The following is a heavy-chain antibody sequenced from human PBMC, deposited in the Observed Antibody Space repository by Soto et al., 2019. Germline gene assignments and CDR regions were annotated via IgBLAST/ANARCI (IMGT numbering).Heavy chain of an antibody. CDR2: INPNSGVT. D-gene: IGHD3-22*01. Sequence: ASVKVSCKASGHTFTDFHVHWVRQAPGQGLEWMGSINPNSGVTDFAQSFQARVTMATDRSINTVYMELTRLNSDDTAVYYCARHRFSSGSAYFDYWGQGTLVTVSS. V-gene: IGHV1-2*02. CDR3: ARHRFSSGSAYFDY. J-gene: IGHJ4*02. CDR1: GHTFTDFH.